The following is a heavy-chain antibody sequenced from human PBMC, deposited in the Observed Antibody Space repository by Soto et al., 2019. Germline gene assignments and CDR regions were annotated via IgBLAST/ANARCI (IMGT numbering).Heavy chain of an antibody. CDR3: AAPRDEYGSGISWFTYGMDV. Sequence: QSGGSLRPSCLASGFTFSDYAMTWVRHVPGRGLEWVSSLNGAGGSTYYADSVRGRFTISRDNSQNTLFLQMNRLTVDDTAIYYCAAPRDEYGSGISWFTYGMDVWGQGTTVTVSS. D-gene: IGHD3-10*01. CDR2: LNGAGGST. CDR1: GFTFSDYA. J-gene: IGHJ6*02. V-gene: IGHV3-23*01.